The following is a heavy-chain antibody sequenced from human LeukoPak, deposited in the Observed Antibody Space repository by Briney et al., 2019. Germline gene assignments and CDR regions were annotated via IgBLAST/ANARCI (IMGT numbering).Heavy chain of an antibody. CDR1: GYTFTSYG. CDR2: ISAYNGNT. J-gene: IGHJ6*02. Sequence: ASVKVSCKASGYTFTSYGISWVRQAPGQGLEWMGWISAYNGNTNYAQKLQGRVTMTTDTSTSTAYMELRSLRSDDTAVYYCARDPPYSSSWYDPYYYYGMDVWGQGTTVTVSS. V-gene: IGHV1-18*01. CDR3: ARDPPYSSSWYDPYYYYGMDV. D-gene: IGHD6-13*01.